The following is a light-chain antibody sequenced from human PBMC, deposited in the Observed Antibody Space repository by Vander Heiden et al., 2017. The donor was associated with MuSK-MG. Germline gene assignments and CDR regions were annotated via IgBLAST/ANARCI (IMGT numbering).Light chain of an antibody. CDR2: DVS. CDR1: QSVSSA. Sequence: IVLTHSPATLSLSPGERATLSCRASQSVSSALVWYQQKAGQAPRLLIYDVSNRATGIPARFSGSGSGTDFTLTINSLEPEDFAVYYCQQRSNWPLTFGGGTKVEIK. CDR3: QQRSNWPLT. J-gene: IGKJ4*01. V-gene: IGKV3-11*01.